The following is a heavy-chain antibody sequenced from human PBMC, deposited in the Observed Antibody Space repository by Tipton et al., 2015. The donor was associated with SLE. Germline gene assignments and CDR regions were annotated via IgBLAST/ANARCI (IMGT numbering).Heavy chain of an antibody. CDR2: INHSGST. D-gene: IGHD7-27*01. V-gene: IGHV4-39*07. CDR3: ARGGDPRRAFDI. CDR1: GGSISSSSYY. Sequence: LRLSCTVSGGSISSSSYYWGWIRQPPGKGLEWIGEINHSGSTNYNPSLKSRVTISVDKSKNQFSLKLSSVTAADTAVYYCARGGDPRRAFDIWGQGTMVTVSS. J-gene: IGHJ3*02.